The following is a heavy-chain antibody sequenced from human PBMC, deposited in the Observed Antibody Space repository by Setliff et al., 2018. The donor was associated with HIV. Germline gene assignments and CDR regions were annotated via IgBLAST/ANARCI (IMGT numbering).Heavy chain of an antibody. CDR2: ISSSGSFI. J-gene: IGHJ5*02. Sequence: LRLSCAASGFTFSSYNMDWVRQAPGKGLEWVSSISSSGSFIYYADSVKGRFTISRDNAQNSLYLQMNSLRAEDTAVYFCVRDVYTSNWYLNWFDPWGQGTLVTVSS. D-gene: IGHD6-13*01. V-gene: IGHV3-21*01. CDR1: GFTFSSYN. CDR3: VRDVYTSNWYLNWFDP.